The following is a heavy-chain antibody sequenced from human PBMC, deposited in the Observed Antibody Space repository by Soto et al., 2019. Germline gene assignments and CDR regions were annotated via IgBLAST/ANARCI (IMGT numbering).Heavy chain of an antibody. CDR2: LYYSGNT. CDR1: GDSISSSDNY. D-gene: IGHD3-22*01. J-gene: IGHJ4*02. Sequence: SETLSLTCTVSGDSISSSDNYWGWIRQPPGKGLEWIVSLYYSGNTYYNPSLRSRVTISVDTSNNQFSLRLNSVTAADTAVYYCARADDSSGYYPTYYFDYWGQGTLVTVSS. CDR3: ARADDSSGYYPTYYFDY. V-gene: IGHV4-39*01.